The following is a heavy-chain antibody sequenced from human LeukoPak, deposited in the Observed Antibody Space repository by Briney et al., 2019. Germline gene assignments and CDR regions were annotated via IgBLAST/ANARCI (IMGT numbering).Heavy chain of an antibody. J-gene: IGHJ4*02. D-gene: IGHD6-19*01. CDR2: IKQDGSEK. CDR3: ARQGGSGWYFTY. Sequence: GGSLRLSCAASGFTFSSCWMSWVRQAPGKGLEWVANIKQDGSEKYYVDSVKGRFTISRDNAKNSLYLQMNSLRAEDTAVYYCARQGGSGWYFTYWDQGTLVTVSS. CDR1: GFTFSSCW. V-gene: IGHV3-7*01.